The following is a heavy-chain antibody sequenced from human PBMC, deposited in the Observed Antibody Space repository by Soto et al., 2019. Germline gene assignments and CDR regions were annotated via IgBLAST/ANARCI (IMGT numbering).Heavy chain of an antibody. D-gene: IGHD2-15*01. CDR1: GGSFSGYY. Sequence: PSETLSLTCAVYGGSFSGYYWSWIRQPPGKGLEWIGEINHSGSTNYNPSLKSRVTISVDTSKNQFSLKLSSVTAADTAVYYCARSYRIGYCSGGSCYSGWFAPWGQGTLVTVSS. CDR2: INHSGST. J-gene: IGHJ5*02. V-gene: IGHV4-34*01. CDR3: ARSYRIGYCSGGSCYSGWFAP.